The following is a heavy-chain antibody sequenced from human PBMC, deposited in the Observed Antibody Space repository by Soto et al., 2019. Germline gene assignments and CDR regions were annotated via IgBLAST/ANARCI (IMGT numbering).Heavy chain of an antibody. D-gene: IGHD3-10*01. CDR3: ARGRYYYGSGSLYFDY. CDR2: IIPIFGTA. CDR1: GGTFSRYA. V-gene: IGHV1-69*06. Sequence: SVKVSCKASGGTFSRYAISWVRQAPGQGLEWMGGIIPIFGTANYAQKFQGRVTITADKSTSTAYMELSSLRSEDTAMYYCARGRYYYGSGSLYFDYWGQGTLVTVSS. J-gene: IGHJ4*02.